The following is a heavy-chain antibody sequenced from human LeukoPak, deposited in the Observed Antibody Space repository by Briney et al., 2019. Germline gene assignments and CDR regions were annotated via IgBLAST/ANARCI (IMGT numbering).Heavy chain of an antibody. Sequence: SETLSFTCTVSGGSISSGDYYWSWIRQPPGKGLEWIGYIYYSGSTYYNPSLKSRVTISVDTSKNQFSLKLSSVTAADTAVYYCARGGSGYYDSSGYIGYWGQETLVTVSS. J-gene: IGHJ4*02. D-gene: IGHD3-22*01. CDR1: GGSISSGDYY. CDR3: ARGGSGYYDSSGYIGY. V-gene: IGHV4-30-4*01. CDR2: IYYSGST.